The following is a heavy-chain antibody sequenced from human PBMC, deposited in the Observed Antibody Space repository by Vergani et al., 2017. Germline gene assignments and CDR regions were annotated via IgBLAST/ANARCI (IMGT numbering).Heavy chain of an antibody. CDR2: IYYSGST. CDR1: GGSISSYY. CDR3: VRALSYSFDI. V-gene: IGHV4-59*01. D-gene: IGHD3-16*02. Sequence: QVQLQESGPGLVKPSETLSLTCTVSGGSISSYYWSWIRQPPGKGLEWIGYIYYSGSTNYNPSLKSRVTISVDTSKNQFSLKLSSVTAADTAVYYCVRALSYSFDIWGQGTMVTVSS. J-gene: IGHJ3*02.